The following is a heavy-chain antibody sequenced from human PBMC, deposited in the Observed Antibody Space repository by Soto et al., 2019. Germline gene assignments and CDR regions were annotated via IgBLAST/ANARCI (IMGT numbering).Heavy chain of an antibody. J-gene: IGHJ6*02. CDR3: AKPYYYGSGRREVRDV. V-gene: IGHV3-30*18. Sequence: QVQLVESGGGVVQPGRSLRLSCAASGFTFSSYGMHWVRQAPGKGLEWVAVISYDGSNKYYADSVKGRFTISRDNSKNTLYLQMNRLRAEDTAVYYCAKPYYYGSGRREVRDVWGQGTTVTVSS. CDR1: GFTFSSYG. CDR2: ISYDGSNK. D-gene: IGHD3-10*01.